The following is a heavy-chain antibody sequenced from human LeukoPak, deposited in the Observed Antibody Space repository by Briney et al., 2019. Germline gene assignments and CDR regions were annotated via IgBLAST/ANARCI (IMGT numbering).Heavy chain of an antibody. CDR1: GFTFSSYS. J-gene: IGHJ5*02. Sequence: GGSLRLSCAASGFTFSSYSMNWVRQAPGKGLEWVSSISSSSSYIYYADSVKGRFTISRDNAKNSLYLQMNSLRAGDTAVYYCARDRIAARGWFDPWGQGTLVTVSS. D-gene: IGHD6-6*01. V-gene: IGHV3-21*01. CDR3: ARDRIAARGWFDP. CDR2: ISSSSSYI.